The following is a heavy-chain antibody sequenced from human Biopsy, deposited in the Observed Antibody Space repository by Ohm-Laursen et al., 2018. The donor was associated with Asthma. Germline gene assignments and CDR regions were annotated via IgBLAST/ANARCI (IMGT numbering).Heavy chain of an antibody. CDR2: IYSGGTS. CDR3: ARGDSSNWSHYYFDY. V-gene: IGHV3-53*01. J-gene: IGHJ4*02. D-gene: IGHD3-22*01. Sequence: SLRLSCAASGFAFRRDYMFWVRQAPGKGLEWVSVIYSGGTSHTADSVRGRFTISRDYSKNTLYLQMHSLRAEDTAVYYCARGDSSNWSHYYFDYWGQGTLVTVSS. CDR1: GFAFRRDY.